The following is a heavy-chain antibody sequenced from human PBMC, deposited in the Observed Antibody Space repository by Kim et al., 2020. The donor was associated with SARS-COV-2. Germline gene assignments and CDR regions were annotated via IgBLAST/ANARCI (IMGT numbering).Heavy chain of an antibody. V-gene: IGHV3-30*18. CDR1: GFTFSSYG. Sequence: GGSLRLSCAASGFTFSSYGMHWVRQAPGKGLEWVAVIAYDGSNKYYADSVKGRFTISRDKSKNTLYLQMNSLRAEDTTVYYCAKDLKRRSEGSGLDYWGQGTLVTVSS. D-gene: IGHD3-10*01. J-gene: IGHJ4*02. CDR2: IAYDGSNK. CDR3: AKDLKRRSEGSGLDY.